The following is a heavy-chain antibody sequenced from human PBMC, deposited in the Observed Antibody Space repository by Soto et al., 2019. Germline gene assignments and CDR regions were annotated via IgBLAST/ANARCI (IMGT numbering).Heavy chain of an antibody. CDR2: ISGSGDST. V-gene: IGHV3-23*01. J-gene: IGHJ4*02. CDR3: AKLELLTWTLDY. CDR1: GFTFSSYA. Sequence: EVQLLESGGGLVQPGGSLRLSCAASGFTFSSYAMSWVRQAPGKGLEWVSAISGSGDSTYYADSVKGRFTISRDNSKNTLYLQMNSLRAEDTAVYYCAKLELLTWTLDYWGQGTLVTVSS. D-gene: IGHD1-7*01.